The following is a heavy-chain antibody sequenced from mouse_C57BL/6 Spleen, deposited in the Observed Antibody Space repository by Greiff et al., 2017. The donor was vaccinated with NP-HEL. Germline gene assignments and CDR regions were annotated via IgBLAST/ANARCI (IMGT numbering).Heavy chain of an antibody. D-gene: IGHD2-5*01. V-gene: IGHV1-53*01. J-gene: IGHJ2*01. CDR1: GYTFTSYW. CDR2: INPSNGGT. Sequence: VQLQQPGTELVKPGASVKLSCKASGYTFTSYWMHWVKQRPGQGLEWIGNINPSNGGTNYNEKFKSKATLTVDKSSSTAYMQLSSLTSEDSAVYYCARGHYSNYDYFDYWGQGTTLTVSS. CDR3: ARGHYSNYDYFDY.